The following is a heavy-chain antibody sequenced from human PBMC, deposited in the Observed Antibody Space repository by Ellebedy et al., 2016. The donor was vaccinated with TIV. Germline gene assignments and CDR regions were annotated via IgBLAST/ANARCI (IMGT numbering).Heavy chain of an antibody. Sequence: SETLSLXXTVSGGSISSSSYYWGWIRQPPGKGLEWIGSIYYSGSTYYNPSLKSRVTISVDTSKNQFSLKLSSVTAADTAVYYCASPVGSNYGWFNPWGQGTLVTVSS. CDR2: IYYSGST. CDR3: ASPVGSNYGWFNP. D-gene: IGHD4-11*01. CDR1: GGSISSSSYY. J-gene: IGHJ5*02. V-gene: IGHV4-39*01.